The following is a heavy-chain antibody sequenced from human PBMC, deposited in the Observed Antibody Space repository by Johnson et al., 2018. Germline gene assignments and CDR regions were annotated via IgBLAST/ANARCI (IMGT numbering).Heavy chain of an antibody. J-gene: IGHJ6*03. CDR1: GFTFSSYA. D-gene: IGHD3-10*01. CDR2: ISWDRGSI. V-gene: IGHV3-9*01. Sequence: EVQLVESGGGLVQPGRSLRLSCAASGFTFSSYAMSWVRQAPGEGLEWVSGISWDRGSIGYADSVKGRFTISRDNAKNSLYLQMNSLGAEDTALYYCAKEGWFGGNYYYYYMDVWGKGTTVTVSS. CDR3: AKEGWFGGNYYYYYMDV.